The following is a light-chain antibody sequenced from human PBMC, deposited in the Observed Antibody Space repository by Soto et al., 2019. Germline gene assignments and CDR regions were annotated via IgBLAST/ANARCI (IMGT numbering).Light chain of an antibody. CDR3: QQYGSSPPWT. CDR2: GAS. V-gene: IGKV3-20*01. J-gene: IGKJ1*01. CDR1: QSVSSY. Sequence: IELTQSPATLSLYPGERATLSCRASQSVSSYLAWYQQKPGQAPRLLIYGASSRATGTPDRFSGSGSGTDFTLTISRLEPEDFAVYYCQQYGSSPPWTFGQGTKVDIK.